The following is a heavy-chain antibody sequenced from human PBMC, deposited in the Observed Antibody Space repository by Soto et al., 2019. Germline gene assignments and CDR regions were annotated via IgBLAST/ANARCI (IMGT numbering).Heavy chain of an antibody. CDR2: IYYSGST. CDR3: AKKVAAKLRAALDI. D-gene: IGHD2-15*01. J-gene: IGHJ3*02. CDR1: GGTISSSSYY. Sequence: PSETLDLTCTVSGGTISSSSYYWGWIRQPPGKGLEWIGSIYYSGSTYYNPSLKSRVTISVDTSKNQFSLKLSSVTAADTAVYYCAKKVAAKLRAALDIWGQGTMVTLS. V-gene: IGHV4-39*01.